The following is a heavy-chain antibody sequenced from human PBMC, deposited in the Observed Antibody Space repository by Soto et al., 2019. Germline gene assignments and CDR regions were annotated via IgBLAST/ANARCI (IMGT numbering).Heavy chain of an antibody. CDR1: GFTFSDYS. J-gene: IGHJ6*02. CDR3: ARGDYYYYGLDV. Sequence: PGGSLRLSCAASGFTFSDYSMNWVRQAPGKGLEWVSSISSSSSYIYYADSLKGRFTISRDNAKNSLYLQMNSLGAEDTAVYYCARGDYYYYGLDVWGQGTTVTVSS. V-gene: IGHV3-21*01. CDR2: ISSSSSYI.